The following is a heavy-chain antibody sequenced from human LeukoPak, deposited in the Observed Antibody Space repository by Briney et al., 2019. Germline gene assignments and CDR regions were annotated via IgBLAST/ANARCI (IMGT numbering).Heavy chain of an antibody. D-gene: IGHD6-6*01. J-gene: IGHJ4*02. CDR2: IKQDGSEK. CDR3: ASGWYEPYSSSSYYFDY. Sequence: PGGSLRLSCATSGFTFSSYWMSWVRQAPGKGLEWVANIKQDGSEKYYVDSVKGRFTISRDNAKNSLYLQMNSLRAEDTAVCYCASGWYEPYSSSSYYFDYWGQGTLVTVSS. V-gene: IGHV3-7*01. CDR1: GFTFSSYW.